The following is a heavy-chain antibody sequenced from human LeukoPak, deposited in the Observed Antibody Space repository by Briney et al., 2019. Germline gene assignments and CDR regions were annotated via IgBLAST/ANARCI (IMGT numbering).Heavy chain of an antibody. Sequence: ASETLSLTCAVSGGSISSSSYFWGWIRQPPGKGLEWIGSIYYSGNSYYNPSLKSRVTISVDTSKNQFSLKLSSVTAADTAVYYCARTRSNGYDFWSGYYLFDYWGQGTLVTVSS. CDR1: GGSISSSSYF. J-gene: IGHJ4*02. CDR2: IYYSGNS. CDR3: ARTRSNGYDFWSGYYLFDY. D-gene: IGHD3-3*01. V-gene: IGHV4-39*07.